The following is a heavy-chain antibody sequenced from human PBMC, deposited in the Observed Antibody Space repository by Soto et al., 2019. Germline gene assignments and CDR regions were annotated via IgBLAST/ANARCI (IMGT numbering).Heavy chain of an antibody. V-gene: IGHV1-18*01. CDR3: ARGRYGDY. Sequence: QVHLVQSGAEVKKPGASVKVSCKCSGYTFTSYGITWVRQAPGQGLEWMGWISVHNGNTDYAQKLQGRVTVTRDTSTSTAYMELRSLRSDDTAVYYCARGRYGDYWGQGALVTVSS. CDR2: ISVHNGNT. D-gene: IGHD1-1*01. J-gene: IGHJ4*02. CDR1: GYTFTSYG.